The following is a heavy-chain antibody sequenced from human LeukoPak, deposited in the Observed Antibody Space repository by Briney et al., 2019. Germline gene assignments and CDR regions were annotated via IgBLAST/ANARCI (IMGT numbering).Heavy chain of an antibody. V-gene: IGHV4-39*01. CDR1: GGSISSSSYY. CDR3: ARGSIAARGGWFDP. CDR2: IYYSGST. D-gene: IGHD6-6*01. J-gene: IGHJ5*02. Sequence: SETLSLTCTVSGGSISSSSYYWGWIRQPPGKGLEWIGSIYYSGSTYYNPSLKSRVTISVDTSKNRFSLKLSSVTAADTAVYYCARGSIAARGGWFDPWGQGTLVTVSS.